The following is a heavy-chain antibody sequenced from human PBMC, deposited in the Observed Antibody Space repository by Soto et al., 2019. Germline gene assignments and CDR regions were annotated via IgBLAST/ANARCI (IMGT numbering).Heavy chain of an antibody. J-gene: IGHJ4*02. V-gene: IGHV3-23*01. CDR2: ISDSDGST. D-gene: IGHD2-15*01. Sequence: EVQLLESGGGLVQPGGSLTLSCAASGFTFSTYAMTWVRQAPGKGLEWVSTISDSDGSTYYADSVKGRFTTSRDNSKNTVYLQMNSLRAEDTAVYYCAKEVEGGWYYFDYWGQGTLVTVSS. CDR3: AKEVEGGWYYFDY. CDR1: GFTFSTYA.